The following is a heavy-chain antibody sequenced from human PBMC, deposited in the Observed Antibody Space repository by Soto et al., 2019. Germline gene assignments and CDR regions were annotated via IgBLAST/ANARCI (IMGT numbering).Heavy chain of an antibody. J-gene: IGHJ6*02. CDR1: EYSFTSYW. CDR2: IYPGDSDT. Sequence: GESLKISCKGSEYSFTSYWIGWVRQMPGKGLEWMGIIYPGDSDTRYSPSFQGQVTISADKSISTAYLQWSSLKASDTAMYYCARRGIAAAGTNYYYGMDVWGQGTTVTVSS. D-gene: IGHD6-13*01. V-gene: IGHV5-51*01. CDR3: ARRGIAAAGTNYYYGMDV.